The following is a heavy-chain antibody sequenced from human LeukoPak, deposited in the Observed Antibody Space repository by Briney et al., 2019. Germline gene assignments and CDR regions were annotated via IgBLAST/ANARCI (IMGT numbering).Heavy chain of an antibody. CDR2: LYYSGSA. CDR3: ARKGSGTYSPFDY. V-gene: IGHV4-59*01. Sequence: SETLSLTCTVSGGSISSYYWSWIRQPPGKGLEWIGYLYYSGSAKYNPSLKSRVTISVDTSENHFSLRLSSVTAADTAVYYCARKGSGTYSPFDYWGPGTLVTVSS. CDR1: GGSISSYY. D-gene: IGHD1-26*01. J-gene: IGHJ4*02.